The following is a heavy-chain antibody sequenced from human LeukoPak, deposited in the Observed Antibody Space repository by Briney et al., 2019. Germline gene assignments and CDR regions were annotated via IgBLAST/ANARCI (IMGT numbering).Heavy chain of an antibody. V-gene: IGHV4-34*01. Sequence: SETLSPTCAVYGGSFSGYYWSWIRQPPGKGLEWIGEINHSGSTNYNPSLKSQVTISVDTSKNQFSLKLSSVTAADTAVYYCARGFYYLDYWGQGTLVTVSS. CDR1: GGSFSGYY. CDR2: INHSGST. J-gene: IGHJ4*02. CDR3: ARGFYYLDY.